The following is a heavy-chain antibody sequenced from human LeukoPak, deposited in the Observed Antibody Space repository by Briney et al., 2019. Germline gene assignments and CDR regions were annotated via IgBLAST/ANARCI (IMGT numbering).Heavy chain of an antibody. V-gene: IGHV3-74*01. Sequence: GGSLRLSCAASGFTFSSNWMHWVRQAPGKGLVWVSRINEDGSTTNYADSVKGRSTIFRDNAKNTLYLQMNSLRAEDTAVYYCARPSVGFDPWGQGTLVTVSS. CDR1: GFTFSSNW. CDR2: INEDGSTT. J-gene: IGHJ5*02. CDR3: ARPSVGFDP.